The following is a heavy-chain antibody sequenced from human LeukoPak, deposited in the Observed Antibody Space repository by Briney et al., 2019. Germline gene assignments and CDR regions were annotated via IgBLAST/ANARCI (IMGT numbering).Heavy chain of an antibody. Sequence: PSETLSLTCTVSGGSISSVGDYWGWIRQPPGKGLEWMGSIYFSGTTYYNPSLKSRVTISGDTSKNQFSLKVSSVTAADTAVYYCARHSDFAPADFWGQGTLVTVSS. V-gene: IGHV4-39*01. CDR2: IYFSGTT. J-gene: IGHJ4*02. CDR3: ARHSDFAPADF. D-gene: IGHD2-21*02. CDR1: GGSISSVGDY.